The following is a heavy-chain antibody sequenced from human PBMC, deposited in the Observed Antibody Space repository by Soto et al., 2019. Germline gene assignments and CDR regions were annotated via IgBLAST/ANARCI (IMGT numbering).Heavy chain of an antibody. CDR3: ARESIVGATRFDT. Sequence: SETLSLTCTVSGDSVNSGSYYWTWIRQAPGKGLEWLGYIYHIGTTRYNPSLKGRATISLDTSKSQFSLRLTSVTAADTAVYFCARESIVGATRFDTWGHGTLVTVS. V-gene: IGHV4-61*01. J-gene: IGHJ5*01. CDR2: IYHIGTT. D-gene: IGHD1-26*01. CDR1: GDSVNSGSYY.